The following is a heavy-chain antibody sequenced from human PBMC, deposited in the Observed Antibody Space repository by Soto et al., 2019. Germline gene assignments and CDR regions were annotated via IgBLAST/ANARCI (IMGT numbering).Heavy chain of an antibody. CDR3: ARVWGSGSYFDY. Sequence: SETLSLTCTVSGGSISSGGYYWSWIRQHPGKGLEWIGYIYYSGSTYYNPSLKSRVTISVDTSKNQFSLKLSSVTAADTAVYYCARVWGSGSYFDYWGQGTRVTVSS. J-gene: IGHJ4*02. V-gene: IGHV4-31*03. CDR1: GGSISSGGYY. D-gene: IGHD6-19*01. CDR2: IYYSGST.